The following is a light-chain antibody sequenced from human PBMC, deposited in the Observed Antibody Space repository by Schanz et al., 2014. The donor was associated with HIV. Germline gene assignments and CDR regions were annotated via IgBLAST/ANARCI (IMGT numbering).Light chain of an antibody. V-gene: IGKV3-20*01. CDR3: QHFGRPPYT. J-gene: IGKJ2*01. Sequence: EIVLTQSPVILSLSPGERATLSCRASQTVSSNSLGWYQQKRGQVPRLLTYGVSTRATGIPARFSGSGSGTEFTLTISSLQSEDFAVYYCQHFGRPPYTFGQGTRLEI. CDR1: QTVSSNS. CDR2: GVS.